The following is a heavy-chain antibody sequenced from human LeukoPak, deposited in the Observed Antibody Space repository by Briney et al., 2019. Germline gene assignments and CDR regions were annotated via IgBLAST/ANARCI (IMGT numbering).Heavy chain of an antibody. Sequence: GGSLRLSCAASGFSFSQYDMHWVRQTPGKGLEWVTFIRSDGSNKYYADSVKGRFTISRDNAKNSLYLQMNSLRAEDTAVYYCARAGGYDYVWGSYRPADYWGQGTLVTVSS. CDR2: IRSDGSNK. CDR1: GFSFSQYD. D-gene: IGHD3-16*02. V-gene: IGHV3-30*02. CDR3: ARAGGYDYVWGSYRPADY. J-gene: IGHJ4*02.